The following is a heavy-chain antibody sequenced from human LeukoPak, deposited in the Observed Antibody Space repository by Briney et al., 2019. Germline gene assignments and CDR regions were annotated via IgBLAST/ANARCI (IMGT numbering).Heavy chain of an antibody. CDR1: GFTFSSSS. CDR2: IKQDGSEK. D-gene: IGHD2-21*01. V-gene: IGHV3-7*01. J-gene: IGHJ1*01. Sequence: PGGSLRLSCAASGFTFSSSSMSWVRQAPGKGLEWVANIKQDGSEKYYAASVKGRFTISRDNARNSLYLQMNSLRAEDTAVYYCAMWPTRRWGEGTLVTVSS. CDR3: AMWPTRR.